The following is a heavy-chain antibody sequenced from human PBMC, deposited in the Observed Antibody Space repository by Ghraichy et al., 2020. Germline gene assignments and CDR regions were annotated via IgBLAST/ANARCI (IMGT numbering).Heavy chain of an antibody. CDR3: ARESWSFDI. CDR1: GFSFSSYW. Sequence: GGSLRLSCAASGFSFSSYWMSWVRQTPGRGLEWVANIHPDGSETYYVDSVKGRFTISRDNAKNSLYLQMDSLRVEDTAVYYGARESWSFDIWGKGTMVTVSS. J-gene: IGHJ3*02. CDR2: IHPDGSET. V-gene: IGHV3-7*01.